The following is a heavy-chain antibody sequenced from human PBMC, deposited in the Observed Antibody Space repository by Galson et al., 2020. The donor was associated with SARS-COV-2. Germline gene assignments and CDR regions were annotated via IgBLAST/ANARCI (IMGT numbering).Heavy chain of an antibody. CDR3: ARGGSSGYYCVGLWYYGMDV. CDR2: ISSSSSTI. D-gene: IGHD3-22*01. CDR1: GFTFSSYS. J-gene: IGHJ6*02. Sequence: TGGSLRLTCAASGFTFSSYSMNWVRQAPGKGLEWVSYISSSSSTIYYAYSVKGRFTISRDTAKNSLYLQMNCLRDEDTAVYYCARGGSSGYYCVGLWYYGMDVWGQGTTVTVSS. V-gene: IGHV3-48*02.